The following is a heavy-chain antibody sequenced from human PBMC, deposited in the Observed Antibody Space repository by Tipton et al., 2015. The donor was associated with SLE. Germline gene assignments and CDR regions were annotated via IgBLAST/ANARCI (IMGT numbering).Heavy chain of an antibody. CDR2: IYFSGYT. V-gene: IGHV4-39*01. Sequence: TLSLTCTVSGDSISGSDYFWGWIRQPPGKGLEWIGNIYFSGYTSYNPSLKSRVTISVDTSRNQFSLKLNAVAAADTAGYYCARGPNGGYCSGGSCYRFDYWGQGTLVPVSS. D-gene: IGHD2-15*01. J-gene: IGHJ4*02. CDR3: ARGPNGGYCSGGSCYRFDY. CDR1: GDSISGSDYF.